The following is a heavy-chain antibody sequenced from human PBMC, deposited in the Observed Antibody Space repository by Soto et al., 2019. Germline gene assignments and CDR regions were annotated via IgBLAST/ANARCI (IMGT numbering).Heavy chain of an antibody. V-gene: IGHV3-49*03. CDR3: TRVGGSSPSPVDY. D-gene: IGHD6-6*01. Sequence: GGSLRLSCTASGFTFGDYAMSWFRQAPGKGLEWVGFIRSKAYGGTTEYAASVKGRFTISRDDSKSIAYLQMNSLKTEDTAVYYCTRVGGSSPSPVDYWGQGTLVTVSS. CDR2: IRSKAYGGTT. J-gene: IGHJ4*02. CDR1: GFTFGDYA.